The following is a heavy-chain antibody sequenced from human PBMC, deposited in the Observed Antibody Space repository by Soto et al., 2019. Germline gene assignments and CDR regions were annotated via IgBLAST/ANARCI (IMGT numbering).Heavy chain of an antibody. CDR3: ARVRGSEYYFDY. CDR1: GFTVSSNY. Sequence: EVQLVESGGGLVQPGGSLRLSCAASGFTVSSNYMSWVRQAPGKGLEWGSVIYSGGSTYYADSVKGRFTISRDNSKNTLYLQMNSLRAEDTAVYYCARVRGSEYYFDYWGQGTLVTVSS. CDR2: IYSGGST. D-gene: IGHD3-10*01. J-gene: IGHJ4*02. V-gene: IGHV3-66*01.